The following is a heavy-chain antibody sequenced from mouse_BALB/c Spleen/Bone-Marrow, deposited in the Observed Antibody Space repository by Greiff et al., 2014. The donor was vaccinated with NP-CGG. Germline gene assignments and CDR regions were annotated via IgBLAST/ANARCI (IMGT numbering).Heavy chain of an antibody. CDR2: IYPSDSDT. Sequence: QVQLQQSGAELVRPGASVKLSCKASGYTFTSYWIKWVKQRPGQGLEWIGDIYPSDSDTNYNQKFKDKATLTADKSSSTAYMQLSSSAADEFSVYFCTRAGNYGNYYAMDYWGQGTSVTVSS. CDR1: GYTFTSYW. V-gene: IGHV1-69*02. CDR3: TRAGNYGNYYAMDY. J-gene: IGHJ4*01. D-gene: IGHD2-1*01.